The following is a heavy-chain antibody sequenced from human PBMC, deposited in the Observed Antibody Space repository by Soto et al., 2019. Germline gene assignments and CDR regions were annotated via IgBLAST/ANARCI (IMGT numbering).Heavy chain of an antibody. CDR1: GASFSGYY. D-gene: IGHD3-10*01. J-gene: IGHJ6*02. CDR3: ARGGSPDLLWFGELLYSYYYGMDV. V-gene: IGHV4-34*01. Sequence: SATLSLTCAVYGASFSGYYWSSIRQPPCKGLEWIGEINHSGSTNYNPSPQSRVTISGDTSKNQFSLKLSSVTAADTAVYYCARGGSPDLLWFGELLYSYYYGMDVWGQGTTVT. CDR2: INHSGST.